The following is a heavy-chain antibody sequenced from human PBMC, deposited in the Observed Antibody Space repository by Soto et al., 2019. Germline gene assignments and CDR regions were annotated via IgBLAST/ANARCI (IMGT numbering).Heavy chain of an antibody. CDR1: GFTFSDYY. D-gene: IGHD3-10*01. J-gene: IGHJ6*02. CDR3: ARDRVYLVRGVIRGYYGMDV. V-gene: IGHV3-11*01. Sequence: GGSLRLSCAASGFTFSDYYMSWIRQAPGKGLEWVSYISSSGSTIYYADSVKGRFTISRDNAKNSLYLQMNSLRAEDTAVYYCARDRVYLVRGVIRGYYGMDVWGQGTTVTVSS. CDR2: ISSSGSTI.